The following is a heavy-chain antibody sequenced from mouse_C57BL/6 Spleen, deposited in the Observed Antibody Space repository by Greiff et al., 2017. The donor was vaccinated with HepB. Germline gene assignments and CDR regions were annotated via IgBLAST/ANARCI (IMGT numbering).Heavy chain of an antibody. CDR1: GFSLTSYG. CDR2: IWSGGST. CDR3: AGTGTGFAY. J-gene: IGHJ3*01. V-gene: IGHV2-2*01. Sequence: VQRVESGPGLVQPSQSLSITCTVSGFSLTSYGVHWVRQSPGKGLEWLGVIWSGGSTDYNAAFISRLSISKDNSKSQVFFTMNSLQADDTAIYYCAGTGTGFAYWGQGTLVTVSA. D-gene: IGHD3-3*01.